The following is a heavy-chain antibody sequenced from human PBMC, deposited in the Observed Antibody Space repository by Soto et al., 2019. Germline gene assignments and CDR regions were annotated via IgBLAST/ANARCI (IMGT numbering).Heavy chain of an antibody. CDR2: IYYSGST. J-gene: IGHJ5*02. CDR3: ARQNYYDSSGYPDWFDP. D-gene: IGHD3-22*01. CDR1: GGSISSSSYY. Sequence: PSETLSLTCTVSGGSISSSSYYWGWIRQPPGKGLEWIGSIYYSGSTYYNPSLKSRVTISVDTSKSQFSLKLSSVTAADTAMYYCARQNYYDSSGYPDWFDPWGKGALVTVSS. V-gene: IGHV4-39*01.